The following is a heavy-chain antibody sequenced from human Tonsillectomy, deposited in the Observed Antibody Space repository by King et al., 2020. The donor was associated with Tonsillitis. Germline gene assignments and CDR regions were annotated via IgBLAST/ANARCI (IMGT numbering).Heavy chain of an antibody. Sequence: VQLVESGGGLVQPGGSLRLSCAASGFTFSSYAMSWVRQAPGKGLEWVSTISGSGGNTYYADAVKGRFTIPRDNSKNTLYLRMNSLRAEDTAVYYCAKDYITGFGDYQPLDAWGPGTLVTVAS. J-gene: IGHJ5*02. D-gene: IGHD4-17*01. CDR3: AKDYITGFGDYQPLDA. V-gene: IGHV3-23*04. CDR1: GFTFSSYA. CDR2: ISGSGGNT.